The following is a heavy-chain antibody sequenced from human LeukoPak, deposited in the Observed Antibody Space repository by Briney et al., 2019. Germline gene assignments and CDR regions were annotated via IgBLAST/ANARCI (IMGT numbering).Heavy chain of an antibody. D-gene: IGHD3-22*01. CDR3: ARAARPTSDTSGSYWYYFDC. Sequence: GGSLRLSWSASGFTGSGHPMSWVRQAPGKGLEGVSVIYRGGNTYYADSVKGRFTISTDNSKSTLYLQMNSLRAEDTAVYYCARAARPTSDTSGSYWYYFDCWGQGILVTVSS. CDR1: GFTGSGHP. V-gene: IGHV3-53*01. CDR2: IYRGGNT. J-gene: IGHJ4*02.